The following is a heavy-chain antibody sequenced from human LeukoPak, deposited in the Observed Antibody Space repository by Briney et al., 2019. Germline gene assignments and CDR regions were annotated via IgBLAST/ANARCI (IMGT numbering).Heavy chain of an antibody. D-gene: IGHD5-24*01. V-gene: IGHV7-4-1*02. CDR3: AREYLAPDGYNPAFDY. CDR1: GYIFSNYG. CDR2: INTNTGNP. Sequence: ASVKVSCKASGYIFSNYGITWVRQAPGHGLEWMGWINTNTGNPTYALGFTGRFVFSLDTSVSTAYLQISSLKAEDTAVYYCAREYLAPDGYNPAFDYWGQGTLVTVSS. J-gene: IGHJ4*02.